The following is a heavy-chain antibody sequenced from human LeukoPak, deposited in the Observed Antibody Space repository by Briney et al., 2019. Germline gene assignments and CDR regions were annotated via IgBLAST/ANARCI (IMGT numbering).Heavy chain of an antibody. J-gene: IGHJ3*02. CDR3: ARGGVYAMNDAFDI. V-gene: IGHV4-30-4*01. Sequence: PSETLSLTCTVSGGSISSGDYYWSWIRQPPGKGLEWIGYIYYSGSTYYNPSLKSRVTISVDTSKNQFSLKLSSVTAADTAVYYCARGGVYAMNDAFDIWGQGTMVTVSS. D-gene: IGHD2-8*01. CDR1: GGSISSGDYY. CDR2: IYYSGST.